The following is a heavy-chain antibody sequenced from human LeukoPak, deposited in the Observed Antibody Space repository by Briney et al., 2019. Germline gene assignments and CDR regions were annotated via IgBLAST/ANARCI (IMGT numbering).Heavy chain of an antibody. J-gene: IGHJ4*02. CDR3: ARSFARDSYILTGYDIAEY. CDR2: ISAYNGNT. CDR1: GYTFTSYG. V-gene: IGHV1-18*01. Sequence: ASVKVSCKATGYTFTSYGITWVRQAPGQGLEWMGWISAYNGNTNYAQKFQGRVTMTTDTSTSTAYMELRSLRSDDTAMYYCARSFARDSYILTGYDIAEYWGQGTLVTVSS. D-gene: IGHD3-9*01.